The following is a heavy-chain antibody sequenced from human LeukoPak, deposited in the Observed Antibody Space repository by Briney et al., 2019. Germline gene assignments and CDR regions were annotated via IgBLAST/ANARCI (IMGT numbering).Heavy chain of an antibody. V-gene: IGHV3-23*01. J-gene: IGHJ6*03. Sequence: GGSLRLSCAASGFTFSSYGMSWVRQAPGKGLEWVSAISDSAIATYYTDSVKGRFTISRDNAKNSLYLQMNSLRAEDTAVYYCASQRGGYMAAAGNSPLGYYYYMDVWGKGTTVTVSS. D-gene: IGHD6-13*01. CDR1: GFTFSSYG. CDR3: ASQRGGYMAAAGNSPLGYYYYMDV. CDR2: ISDSAIAT.